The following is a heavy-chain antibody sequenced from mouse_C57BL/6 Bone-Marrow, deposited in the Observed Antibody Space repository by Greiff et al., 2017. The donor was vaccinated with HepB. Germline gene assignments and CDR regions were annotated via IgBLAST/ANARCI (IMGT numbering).Heavy chain of an antibody. D-gene: IGHD2-2*01. V-gene: IGHV1-50*01. CDR1: GYTFTSYW. Sequence: QVQLQQSGAELVKPGASVKLSCKASGYTFTSYWMQWVKQRPGQGLEWIGEIDPSDSYTNYNQKFKGKATLTVDTSSSTAYMQLSSLTSEDSAVYYCARGGLWLRREAWFAYWGQGTLVTVSA. CDR2: IDPSDSYT. CDR3: ARGGLWLRREAWFAY. J-gene: IGHJ3*01.